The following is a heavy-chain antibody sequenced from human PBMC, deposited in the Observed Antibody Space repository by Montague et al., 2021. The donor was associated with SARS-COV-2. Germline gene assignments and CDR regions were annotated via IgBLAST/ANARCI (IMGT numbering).Heavy chain of an antibody. V-gene: IGHV4-39*01. CDR2: IYYSGST. Sequence: SETLSLTCTVSGGSISGSSYYWGWVRQPPGKGLEWIGSIYYSGSTYYNPSLKSRVTISVDTSKDQFSLKLSSVTAADTAVYYCARQMGQSSIFGVVIQYYFDYWGRGTLVTVSS. D-gene: IGHD3-3*01. CDR3: ARQMGQSSIFGVVIQYYFDY. J-gene: IGHJ4*02. CDR1: GGSISGSSYY.